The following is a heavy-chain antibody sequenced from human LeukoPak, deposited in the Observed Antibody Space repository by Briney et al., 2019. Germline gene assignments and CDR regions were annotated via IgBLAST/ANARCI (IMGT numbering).Heavy chain of an antibody. CDR3: ARAKAHSSSSGGWVY. V-gene: IGHV1-69*04. CDR1: GGTFSSYA. D-gene: IGHD6-6*01. CDR2: IIPILGIA. Sequence: SVKVSCKASGGTFSSYAISWVRQAPGQGLEWMGRIIPILGIANYAQKFQGRVTITADKSTSTAYMELSSLRSEDTAVYYCARAKAHSSSSGGWVYWGQGTLVTVSS. J-gene: IGHJ4*02.